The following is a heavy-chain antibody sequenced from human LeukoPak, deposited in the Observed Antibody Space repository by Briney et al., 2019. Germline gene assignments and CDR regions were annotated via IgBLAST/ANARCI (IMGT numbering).Heavy chain of an antibody. CDR2: INGNGGGS. CDR3: AKDYPTASSVTAPLFDS. J-gene: IGHJ4*02. V-gene: IGHV3-23*01. Sequence: GGSLRLSCAASGFTFSDHAMSWVRQAPAKGLEWVSSINGNGGGSYYIDSVKGRFTVSRDNSENALYLQMNSLSAEDTATYHCAKDYPTASSVTAPLFDSWGQGILVTVSS. CDR1: GFTFSDHA. D-gene: IGHD2-21*02.